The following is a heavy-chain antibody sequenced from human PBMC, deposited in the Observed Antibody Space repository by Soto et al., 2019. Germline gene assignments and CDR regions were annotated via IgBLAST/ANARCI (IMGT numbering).Heavy chain of an antibody. J-gene: IGHJ5*02. V-gene: IGHV4-39*01. Sequence: NPSETLSLTCTVSGGSISSSSYYWGWIRQPPGKGLAWIGSIYYSGSTYYNPSLKSRVTISVDASKNQFSLKLSSVTAADTAVYYCARVLRYFDWLSTLGTNNWFDPWGQGTLVTVSS. D-gene: IGHD3-9*01. CDR2: IYYSGST. CDR3: ARVLRYFDWLSTLGTNNWFDP. CDR1: GGSISSSSYY.